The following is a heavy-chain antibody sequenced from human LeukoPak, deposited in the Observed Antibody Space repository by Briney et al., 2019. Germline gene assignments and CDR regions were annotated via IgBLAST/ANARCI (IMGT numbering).Heavy chain of an antibody. CDR3: ARGSGYGSAFHYKAQYFDS. Sequence: SETLSLTCAVYDGSFSGYYCSWIRQPPGKGLEWIGEINHSGSANYNPSLSSRVSTSVDTSKNQFSLKLSSVTAADTAVYYCARGSGYGSAFHYKAQYFDSWGQGILVTVSS. V-gene: IGHV4-34*01. CDR2: INHSGSA. J-gene: IGHJ4*02. CDR1: DGSFSGYY. D-gene: IGHD3-10*01.